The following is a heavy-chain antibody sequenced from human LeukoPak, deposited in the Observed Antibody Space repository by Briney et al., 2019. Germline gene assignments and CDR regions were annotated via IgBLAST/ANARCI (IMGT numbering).Heavy chain of an antibody. V-gene: IGHV4-39*07. J-gene: IGHJ4*02. CDR2: IYYSGSA. Sequence: SSETLSLTCTVSGGSISSSSYYWGWIRQPPGKGLEWIGSIYYSGSAYYNPSLKSRVSISVDTSKNQFSLKLRSVTAADTAVYYCARSLGEWEPAGWYFDYWGQGTLVTVSS. D-gene: IGHD1-26*01. CDR3: ARSLGEWEPAGWYFDY. CDR1: GGSISSSSYY.